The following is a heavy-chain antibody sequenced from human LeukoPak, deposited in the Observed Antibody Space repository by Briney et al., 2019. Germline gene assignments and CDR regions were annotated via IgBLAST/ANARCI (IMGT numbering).Heavy chain of an antibody. CDR3: ARAQYSSSWYLGY. J-gene: IGHJ4*02. CDR2: ISYDGSNK. Sequence: GGSLRLSCAASGFTFSSYAMTWVRQAPGKGLEWVAVISYDGSNKYYADSVKGRFTISRDNSKNTLYLQMNSLRAEDTALYYCARAQYSSSWYLGYWGQGTLVTVSS. CDR1: GFTFSSYA. D-gene: IGHD6-13*01. V-gene: IGHV3-30*04.